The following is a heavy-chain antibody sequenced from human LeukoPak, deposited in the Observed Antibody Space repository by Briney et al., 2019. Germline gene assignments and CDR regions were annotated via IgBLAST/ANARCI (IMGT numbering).Heavy chain of an antibody. CDR1: GYTFTSYY. J-gene: IGHJ4*02. V-gene: IGHV1-46*01. CDR3: ARVRGYCSSGSCRGGFDY. Sequence: ASVKVFCKASGYTFTSYYMHWVRQAPGQGLEWMGIINPSGGSTSYAQKFQGRVTMTRDTSTSTVYMELSSLRSEDTAVYYCARVRGYCSSGSCRGGFDYWGQGTLVTVSS. CDR2: INPSGGST. D-gene: IGHD2-15*01.